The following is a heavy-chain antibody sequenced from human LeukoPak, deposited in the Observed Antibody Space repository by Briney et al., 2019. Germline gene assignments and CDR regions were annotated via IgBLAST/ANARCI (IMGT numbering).Heavy chain of an antibody. V-gene: IGHV4-61*02. D-gene: IGHD3-3*01. CDR3: ASQTPDTIFGVDY. CDR1: GGSISSGSYY. J-gene: IGHJ4*02. CDR2: IYTSGST. Sequence: SETLSLTCTVSGGSISSGSYYWSWIRQPAGKGLEWIGRIYTSGSTNYNPSLKSRVTISVDTSKNQFSLKLSSVTAADTAAYYCASQTPDTIFGVDYWGQGTLVTVSS.